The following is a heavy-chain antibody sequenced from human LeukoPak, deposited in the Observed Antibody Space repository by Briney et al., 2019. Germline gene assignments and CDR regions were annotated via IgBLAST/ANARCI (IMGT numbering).Heavy chain of an antibody. CDR3: AKWDIYSGSYYIDS. CDR1: GFSFSNYW. CDR2: IKQDGSVK. V-gene: IGHV3-7*01. J-gene: IGHJ4*02. D-gene: IGHD1-26*01. Sequence: PGGSLRLSCVASGFSFSNYWMTWVRQIPGKGPEWVASIKQDGSVKYYADSVKGRFTISRDNAKNSLYLQMNSLRAEDTARYYCAKWDIYSGSYYIDSWGQGTLATVSS.